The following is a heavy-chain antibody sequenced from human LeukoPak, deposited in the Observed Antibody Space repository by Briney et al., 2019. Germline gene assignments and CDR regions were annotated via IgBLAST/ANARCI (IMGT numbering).Heavy chain of an antibody. CDR2: IYPGDSDT. Sequence: GESLKISCKGSGYSFTSYWIGWVRQMPGKGLEWMGIIYPGDSDTSYSPSFQGQVTISADKSISTAYLQWSSLKASDTAMYYCARRSSSSWYSWGGAFDIWGQGTMVTVSS. CDR1: GYSFTSYW. V-gene: IGHV5-51*01. D-gene: IGHD6-13*01. CDR3: ARRSSSSWYSWGGAFDI. J-gene: IGHJ3*02.